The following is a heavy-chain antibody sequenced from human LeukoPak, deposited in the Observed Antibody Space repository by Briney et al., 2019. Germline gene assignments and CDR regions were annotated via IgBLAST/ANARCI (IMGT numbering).Heavy chain of an antibody. V-gene: IGHV4-61*01. CDR2: IYYSGST. Sequence: SETLSLTCTVSGYSISSSTYYWSWIRQPPGKGLEWIGYIYYSGSTNYNPSLKSRVTISVDTSKNQFSLKLSSVTAADTAVYYCARVGPYYFDYWGQGTLVTVSS. CDR1: GYSISSSTYY. J-gene: IGHJ4*02. CDR3: ARVGPYYFDY.